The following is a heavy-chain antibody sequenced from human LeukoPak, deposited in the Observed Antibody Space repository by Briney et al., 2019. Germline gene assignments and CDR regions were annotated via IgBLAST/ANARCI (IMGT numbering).Heavy chain of an antibody. CDR3: TRNHLGLGL. V-gene: IGHV1-8*01. Sequence: ASVKVSCKAYGYTFTSYDIIWLRQAPGQGPECVGWIKPNSGNTGYAQKFQGRVTMTRDTSTSTAYMELNSLTYDDTAVYYCTRNHLGLGLWGQGTMVSVSS. CDR1: GYTFTSYD. CDR2: IKPNSGNT. D-gene: IGHD1-14*01. J-gene: IGHJ3*01.